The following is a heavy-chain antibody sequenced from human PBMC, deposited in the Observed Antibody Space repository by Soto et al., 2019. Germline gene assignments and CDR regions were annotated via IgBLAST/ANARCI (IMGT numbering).Heavy chain of an antibody. CDR1: GGSISSGDYY. J-gene: IGHJ3*02. Sequence: FLTCTVSGGSISSGDYYWSWIRQPPGKGLEWIGYIYYSGSTYYNPSLKSRVTISVDTSKNQFSLKLSSVTAADTAVYYCSRHDYGDYRDAFDIWGQGTMVTVSS. CDR3: SRHDYGDYRDAFDI. D-gene: IGHD4-17*01. CDR2: IYYSGST. V-gene: IGHV4-30-4*01.